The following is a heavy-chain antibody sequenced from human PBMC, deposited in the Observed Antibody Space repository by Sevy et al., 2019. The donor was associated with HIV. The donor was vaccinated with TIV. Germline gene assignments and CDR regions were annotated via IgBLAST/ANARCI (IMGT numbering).Heavy chain of an antibody. D-gene: IGHD3-22*01. CDR3: AIQPPTYDSSGYYPNIFDY. Sequence: ETLSLTCAVSGYSISSGYYWGWIRQPPGKGLEWIGSIYHSGSTYYNPSLKSRVTISVDTSKNQFSLKLSSVTAADTAVYYCAIQPPTYDSSGYYPNIFDYWGQGTLVTVSS. CDR2: IYHSGST. CDR1: GYSISSGYY. J-gene: IGHJ4*02. V-gene: IGHV4-38-2*01.